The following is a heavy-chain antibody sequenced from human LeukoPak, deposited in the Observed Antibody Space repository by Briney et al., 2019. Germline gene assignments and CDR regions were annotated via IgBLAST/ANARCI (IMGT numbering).Heavy chain of an antibody. CDR3: AKGTMVRGVNGDY. J-gene: IGHJ4*02. D-gene: IGHD3-10*01. Sequence: GGSLRLSCAASGFTFSSYAMSWVRQAPGKGLEWVSAISGSGGSTYYADSVKGRFTISRDNSKNTLYLQMDSLRAEDTAVYYCAKGTMVRGVNGDYWGQGTLVTVSS. V-gene: IGHV3-23*01. CDR1: GFTFSSYA. CDR2: ISGSGGST.